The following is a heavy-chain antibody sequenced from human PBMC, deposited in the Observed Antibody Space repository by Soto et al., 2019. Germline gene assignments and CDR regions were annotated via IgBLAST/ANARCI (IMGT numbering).Heavy chain of an antibody. V-gene: IGHV1-18*01. J-gene: IGHJ4*02. D-gene: IGHD5-18*01. CDR2: ISGYNGDT. Sequence: SVKVSCKASGYTFNTYSISWVRQAPGQGLEWMGWISGYNGDTHYAQKFQGRVTMTTNTSTSTAYMELRSLRSDDTAMYYCARENVLSYVDTAMVDYFDYWGQGTLVTVSS. CDR1: GYTFNTYS. CDR3: ARENVLSYVDTAMVDYFDY.